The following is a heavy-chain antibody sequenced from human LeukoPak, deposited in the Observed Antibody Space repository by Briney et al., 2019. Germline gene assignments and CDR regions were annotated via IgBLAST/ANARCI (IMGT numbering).Heavy chain of an antibody. Sequence: ASVKVSCKASGGTFSSYTISWVRQAPGQGLEWMGRIIPILGIANYAQKFQGRVTITADKSTSTAYMELSSLRSDDTAVYYCARRYSGSPFDYWGQGTLVTVSS. J-gene: IGHJ4*02. CDR2: IIPILGIA. CDR3: ARRYSGSPFDY. V-gene: IGHV1-69*02. CDR1: GGTFSSYT. D-gene: IGHD1-26*01.